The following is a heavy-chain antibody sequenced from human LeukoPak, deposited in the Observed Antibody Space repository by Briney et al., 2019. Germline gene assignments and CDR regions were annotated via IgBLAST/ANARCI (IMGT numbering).Heavy chain of an antibody. D-gene: IGHD3-3*01. Sequence: SETLSLTCAVYGGSFSGYYWSWIRQPPGKGLEWIGEINHSGSTNYNPSLKSRVTISVDTSKNQFSLELSSVTAADAAVYYCARVRFLEWLLVGGPMDVWGKGTTVTVSS. CDR2: INHSGST. V-gene: IGHV4-34*01. CDR3: ARVRFLEWLLVGGPMDV. CDR1: GGSFSGYY. J-gene: IGHJ6*03.